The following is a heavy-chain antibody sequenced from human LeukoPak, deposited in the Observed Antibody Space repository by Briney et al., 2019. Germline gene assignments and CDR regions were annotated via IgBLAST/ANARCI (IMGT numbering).Heavy chain of an antibody. Sequence: TSETLSLTCTVSGGSISSSSYYWGWIRQPPGKGLEWIGSIYYSGSTYYNPSLKSRVTISVDTSKNQFSLKLSSVTAADTAVYYCASHSYYYDSSGYPNLYYYYGMDVWGQGTTVTVSS. J-gene: IGHJ6*02. CDR2: IYYSGST. CDR3: ASHSYYYDSSGYPNLYYYYGMDV. V-gene: IGHV4-39*07. CDR1: GGSISSSSYY. D-gene: IGHD3-22*01.